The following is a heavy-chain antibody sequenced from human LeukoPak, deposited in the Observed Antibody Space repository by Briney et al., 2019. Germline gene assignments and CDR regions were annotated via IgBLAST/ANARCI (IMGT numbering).Heavy chain of an antibody. Sequence: PGGSLRLSCAASGFTFSSYAMSWVRQAPGKGLEWVSAISGSGGSTYYADSVKGRFAISRDNSKNTLYLQMNSLRAEDTAVYYCARDRSGRIAAWVFDYWGQGALVTVSS. J-gene: IGHJ4*02. CDR3: ARDRSGRIAAWVFDY. CDR1: GFTFSSYA. D-gene: IGHD6-6*01. V-gene: IGHV3-23*01. CDR2: ISGSGGST.